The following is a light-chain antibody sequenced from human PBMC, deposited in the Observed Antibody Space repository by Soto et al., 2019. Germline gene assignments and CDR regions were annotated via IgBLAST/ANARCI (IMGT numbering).Light chain of an antibody. CDR1: ESLINNY. CDR2: GAS. CDR3: QQYGYSPYS. Sequence: EIVLTQSPGIVSLSPGDRATLSCRASESLINNYLAWYQQKPGQAPRLLIFGASTRATGIPARFRGIGSGTDFTLTISRLEPEDFAVYHCQQYGYSPYSFGQGTKLQI. J-gene: IGKJ2*03. V-gene: IGKV3-20*01.